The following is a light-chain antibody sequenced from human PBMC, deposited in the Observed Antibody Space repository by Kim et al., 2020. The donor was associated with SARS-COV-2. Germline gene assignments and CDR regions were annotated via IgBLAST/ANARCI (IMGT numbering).Light chain of an antibody. V-gene: IGLV3-21*04. Sequence: GKAARITCGGDDLGSKGVHWYQQKPGQAPVLVIFYDSDRPSGIPERLSGSHSGDTATLTISRVEAGDEADYYCEVWDTGSDHWVFGGGTQLTVL. CDR3: EVWDTGSDHWV. J-gene: IGLJ3*02. CDR2: YDS. CDR1: DLGSKG.